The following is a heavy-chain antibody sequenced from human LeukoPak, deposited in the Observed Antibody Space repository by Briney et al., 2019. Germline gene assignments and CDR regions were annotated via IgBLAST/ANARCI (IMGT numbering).Heavy chain of an antibody. Sequence: PSQTLSLTCTVSGGPISSGDYYWSWIRQPPGKGLEWIGYIYYSGSTYYNPSLKSRVTISLDKSKSHFSLKLTSVTAADTAVYYCARSRDYADRGWFDPWGQGTLVTVSS. CDR1: GGPISSGDYY. V-gene: IGHV4-30-4*08. CDR3: ARSRDYADRGWFDP. D-gene: IGHD4-17*01. CDR2: IYYSGST. J-gene: IGHJ5*02.